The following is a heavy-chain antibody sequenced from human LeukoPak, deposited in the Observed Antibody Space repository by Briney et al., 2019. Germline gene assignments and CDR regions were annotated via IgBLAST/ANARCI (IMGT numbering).Heavy chain of an antibody. CDR1: GGSISSYY. V-gene: IGHV4-59*08. J-gene: IGHJ3*02. CDR3: ARHGRRDDAFDI. CDR2: IYYSGST. Sequence: SETLSLTCTVSGGSISSYYWSWIRQPPGKGLEWIGYIYYSGSTNYNPSLKSRVTISVDTSKNQFSLKLSSVTAADTAVYYCARHGRRDDAFDIRGQGTMVTVSS.